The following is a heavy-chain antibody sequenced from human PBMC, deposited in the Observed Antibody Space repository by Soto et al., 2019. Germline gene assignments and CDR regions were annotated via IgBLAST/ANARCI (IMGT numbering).Heavy chain of an antibody. Sequence: GGSLRLSCAASGFTFDDYGMSWVRQAPGKGLEWVSGINWNGGSTGYADSVKGRFTISRDNAKNSLYLQMNSLRAEDTALYYCARDLLELYSSSYYYYYGMDVWGQGTTVTVSS. D-gene: IGHD6-6*01. J-gene: IGHJ6*02. V-gene: IGHV3-20*04. CDR2: INWNGGST. CDR1: GFTFDDYG. CDR3: ARDLLELYSSSYYYYYGMDV.